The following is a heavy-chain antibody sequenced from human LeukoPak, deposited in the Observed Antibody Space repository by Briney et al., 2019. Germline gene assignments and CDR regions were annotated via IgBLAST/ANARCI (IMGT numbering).Heavy chain of an antibody. D-gene: IGHD5-24*01. CDR2: IYYSGST. J-gene: IGHJ4*02. Sequence: SEALSLTCTVSGGSISSYYWSWIRQPPGKGLEWIGYIYYSGSTNYNPSLKSRVTISVDTSKNQFSLKLSSVTAADTAVYYCARGRDGYNFDYWGQGTLVTVSS. V-gene: IGHV4-59*08. CDR1: GGSISSYY. CDR3: ARGRDGYNFDY.